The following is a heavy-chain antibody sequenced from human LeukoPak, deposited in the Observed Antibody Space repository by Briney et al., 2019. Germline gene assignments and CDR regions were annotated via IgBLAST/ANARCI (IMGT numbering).Heavy chain of an antibody. J-gene: IGHJ3*02. CDR3: ARAKRNGFDI. CDR1: GFTFSSYS. Sequence: PGGSLRLSCAASGFTFSSYSMNWVRQAPGKGLEWVSYISSSSSTIYYADSVKGRFTISRDNAKNSLYPQMNSLRAEDTAVYYCARAKRNGFDIWGQGTMISVSS. CDR2: ISSSSSTI. V-gene: IGHV3-48*01.